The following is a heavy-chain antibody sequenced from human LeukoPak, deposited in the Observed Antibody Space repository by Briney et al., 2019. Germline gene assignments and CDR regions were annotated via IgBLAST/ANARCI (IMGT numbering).Heavy chain of an antibody. CDR2: INPDRGAT. D-gene: IGHD6-6*01. V-gene: IGHV1-2*02. Sequence: SVKVSCKASGYTFTGYYIHWVRQAPGQGLEWMGWINPDRGATNSAQKFQGRVTMTRDTSISTAYMELSSLRYDDTAMYYCAREIFGITARPVDYWGQGTLVTVSS. CDR3: AREIFGITARPVDY. CDR1: GYTFTGYY. J-gene: IGHJ4*02.